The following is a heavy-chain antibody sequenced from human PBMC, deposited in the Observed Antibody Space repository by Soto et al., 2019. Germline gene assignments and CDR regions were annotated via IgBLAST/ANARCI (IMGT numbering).Heavy chain of an antibody. Sequence: QVQLQESGPGLVKPSQTLSLTCTVSGASISSGDYYWSWIRQPPGKGLEWIGYIYYSGSTYYKSSLKSRVTISVDTSKNQFSLKLSSVTAADTAVYYCASFTAGYCISSSCYAFDNWGQGTLVTVSS. CDR1: GASISSGDYY. V-gene: IGHV4-30-4*01. D-gene: IGHD2-2*01. CDR3: ASFTAGYCISSSCYAFDN. CDR2: IYYSGST. J-gene: IGHJ4*02.